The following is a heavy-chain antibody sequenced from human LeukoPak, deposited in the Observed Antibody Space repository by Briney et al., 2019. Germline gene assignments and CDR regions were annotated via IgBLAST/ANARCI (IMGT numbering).Heavy chain of an antibody. CDR1: GFTFSSYA. CDR3: ARGGWPFDF. Sequence: QTGGSLRLSCAASGFTFSSYAMSWVRQAPGKGLQWVSSISATGGSTYYADSVKGRFTIARDDSKNTVYLEMKSLTAEDTALYYCARGGWPFDFWGQGTLVTVSS. J-gene: IGHJ4*02. CDR2: ISATGGST. D-gene: IGHD3-10*01. V-gene: IGHV3-23*01.